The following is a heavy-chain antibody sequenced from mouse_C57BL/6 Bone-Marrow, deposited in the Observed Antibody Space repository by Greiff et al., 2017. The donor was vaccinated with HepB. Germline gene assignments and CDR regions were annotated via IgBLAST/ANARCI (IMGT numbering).Heavy chain of an antibody. CDR3: AYYYGSSKGYYAMDY. D-gene: IGHD1-1*01. J-gene: IGHJ4*01. CDR1: GYTFTSYW. V-gene: IGHV1-50*01. Sequence: QVQLQQPGAELVKPGASVKLSCKASGYTFTSYWMQWVKQRPGQGLEWIGEIDPSDSYTNYNQKFKGKATLTVDTSSSTAYMQLSSLTSEDSAVYYCAYYYGSSKGYYAMDYWGQGTSVTVSS. CDR2: IDPSDSYT.